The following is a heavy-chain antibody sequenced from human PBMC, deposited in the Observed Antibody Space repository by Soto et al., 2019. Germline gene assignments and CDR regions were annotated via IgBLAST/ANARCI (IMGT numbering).Heavy chain of an antibody. D-gene: IGHD3-10*01. CDR2: INPSGGST. V-gene: IGHV1-46*01. J-gene: IGHJ3*02. CDR1: GYTFTSYY. CDR3: ARASPIRRWFGELHDAFDI. Sequence: ASVKVSCKASGYTFTSYYMHWVRQAPGQGLEWMGIINPSGGSTSYAQKFQGRVTMTRDTSTSTAYMELSRLRSDDTAVYYCARASPIRRWFGELHDAFDIWGQGTMVTVSS.